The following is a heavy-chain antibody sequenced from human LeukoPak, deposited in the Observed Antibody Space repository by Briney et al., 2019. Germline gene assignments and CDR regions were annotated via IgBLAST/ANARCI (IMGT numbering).Heavy chain of an antibody. D-gene: IGHD3-3*01. CDR1: GGSISSYY. CDR2: IYYSGST. J-gene: IGHJ4*02. Sequence: SETLSLTCTVSGGSISSYYWSWIRQPPGRGLEWIGYIYYSGSTNYNPSLKSRVTISVDTSKNQFSLKLSSVTAADTAVYYCARVPPLLFNYDFWSGYDNHLFDYWGQGTLVTVSS. V-gene: IGHV4-59*01. CDR3: ARVPPLLFNYDFWSGYDNHLFDY.